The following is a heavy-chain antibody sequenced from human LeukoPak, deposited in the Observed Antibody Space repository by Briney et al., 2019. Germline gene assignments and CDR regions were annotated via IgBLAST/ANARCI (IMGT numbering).Heavy chain of an antibody. Sequence: ASVKVSCKTSGFTFTDYYIHWVRLAPGQGLEWMGYINPHSGVTSFPQGFRGRVTLTTDTSISAAYMDLSSLTSDDTAIYYCVREGNQVLTKNFALWGQGALVTVSS. CDR2: INPHSGVT. CDR1: GFTFTDYY. J-gene: IGHJ4*02. CDR3: VREGNQVLTKNFAL. V-gene: IGHV1-2*02. D-gene: IGHD3-9*01.